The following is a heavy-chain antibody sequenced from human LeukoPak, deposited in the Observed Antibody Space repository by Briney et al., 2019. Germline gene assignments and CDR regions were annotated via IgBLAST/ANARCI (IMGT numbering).Heavy chain of an antibody. CDR2: IYYSGST. J-gene: IGHJ4*02. D-gene: IGHD5-24*01. Sequence: PSETLSLTCTVSGGSINSGGYYWSWIRQHPGKGLEWIGYIYYSGSTYSNPSLKSRLTISVDTSKNQFSLKPSSVTAADTAVYYCARGRDGYNGLDYWGQGTLVTVSS. CDR1: GGSINSGGYY. CDR3: ARGRDGYNGLDY. V-gene: IGHV4-31*03.